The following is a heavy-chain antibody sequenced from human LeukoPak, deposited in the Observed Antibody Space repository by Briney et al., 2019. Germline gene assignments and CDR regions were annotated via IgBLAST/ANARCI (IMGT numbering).Heavy chain of an antibody. Sequence: SETLSLTCTVSGGSISNYYWTWNRQPPGKGLEWIGYINYSGSTNYNPSLKSRVTISVDRSKNQFSLNLSSVTAADTAVYYCVRSEMGGYTFDYWGQGTLVTVSS. V-gene: IGHV4-59*01. J-gene: IGHJ4*02. CDR2: INYSGST. CDR3: VRSEMGGYTFDY. D-gene: IGHD5-24*01. CDR1: GGSISNYY.